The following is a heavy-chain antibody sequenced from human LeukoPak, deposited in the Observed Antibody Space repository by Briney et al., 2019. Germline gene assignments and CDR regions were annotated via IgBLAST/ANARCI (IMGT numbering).Heavy chain of an antibody. V-gene: IGHV3-23*01. J-gene: IGHJ4*02. Sequence: GGSLRLSCAASGFTFSSYAMSWVRQAPGKGLEWVSAISGSGGSTYYADSVKGRFTISRDNSKNTLYLQMNSLRAEDTAVYYCARKPIDCSSTTCYRARYDYWGQGTLVTVSS. CDR1: GFTFSSYA. CDR2: ISGSGGST. CDR3: ARKPIDCSSTTCYRARYDY. D-gene: IGHD2-2*01.